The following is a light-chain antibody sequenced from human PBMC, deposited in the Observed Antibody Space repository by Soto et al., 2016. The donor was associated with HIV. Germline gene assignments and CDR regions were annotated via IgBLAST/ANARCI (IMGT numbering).Light chain of an antibody. CDR1: RVGGKS. CDR3: QVWDGGSSHWV. V-gene: IGLV3-21*03. CDR2: RDS. Sequence: SYVLTQPPSVSVAPGKTASITCGGNRVGGKSVHWYQQKPGQAPVLVVFRDSDRPSGIPERFSGSNSGNTATLTISRVGAGDEADYYCQVWDGGSSHWVFGGGTKLTVL. J-gene: IGLJ3*02.